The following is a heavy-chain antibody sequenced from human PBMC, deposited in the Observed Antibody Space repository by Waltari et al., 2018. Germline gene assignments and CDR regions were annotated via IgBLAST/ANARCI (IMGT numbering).Heavy chain of an antibody. J-gene: IGHJ4*02. D-gene: IGHD6-6*01. Sequence: EVQLVQSGAEVKKPGESLKISCQGSGYSFTSYWTRWLRKMPGNGLEWMVIIYPGDSDTRYSPSFQGQVTISADKSISTAYLQWSSLKASDTAMYYCARRAARVRVFDYWGQGTLVTVSS. CDR1: GYSFTSYW. CDR3: ARRAARVRVFDY. V-gene: IGHV5-51*01. CDR2: IYPGDSDT.